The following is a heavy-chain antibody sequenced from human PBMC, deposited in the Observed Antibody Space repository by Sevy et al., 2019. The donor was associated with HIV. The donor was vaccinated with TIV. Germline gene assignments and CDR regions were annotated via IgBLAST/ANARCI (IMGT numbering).Heavy chain of an antibody. J-gene: IGHJ4*02. Sequence: SETLSLTCTVSGGSISSYFWSWIRQPPGKGLEWIGNIYFTGPTHYHPSLKSRVTMSLDTSKSQFSLKLSSVTAADTXXXXXXXXXXXNPRVMNKWGQGTLVTVSS. D-gene: IGHD2-21*01. V-gene: IGHV4-59*01. CDR2: IYFTGPT. CDR1: GGSISSYF. CDR3: XXXXXXNPRVMNK.